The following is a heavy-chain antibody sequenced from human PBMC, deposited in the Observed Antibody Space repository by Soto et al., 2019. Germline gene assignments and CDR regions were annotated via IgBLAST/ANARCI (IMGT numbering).Heavy chain of an antibody. CDR3: ARTRSFTLGFYYDGMDV. CDR2: IYPGDSDT. J-gene: IGHJ6*02. D-gene: IGHD6-6*01. Sequence: PGESLKISCKGSGYTFTNYWIGWVRQMPGKGPEWMGIIYPGDSDTKYSPSFQGQVTISADKSLRTAYLQWTSLKASDTALYYCARTRSFTLGFYYDGMDVWGQGTTVTVSS. CDR1: GYTFTNYW. V-gene: IGHV5-51*01.